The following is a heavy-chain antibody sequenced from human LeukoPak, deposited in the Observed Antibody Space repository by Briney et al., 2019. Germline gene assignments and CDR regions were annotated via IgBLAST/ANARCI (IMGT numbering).Heavy chain of an antibody. Sequence: PSQTLSLTCTVSGGSISSGSYYWSWIRRPAGKGLEWIGRIYTSGSTNYNPSLKSRVTISVDTSKNQFSLKLSSVTAADTAVYYCASEMATIQGYYFDYWGQGTLVTVSS. D-gene: IGHD5-24*01. CDR2: IYTSGST. V-gene: IGHV4-61*02. CDR3: ASEMATIQGYYFDY. J-gene: IGHJ4*02. CDR1: GGSISSGSYY.